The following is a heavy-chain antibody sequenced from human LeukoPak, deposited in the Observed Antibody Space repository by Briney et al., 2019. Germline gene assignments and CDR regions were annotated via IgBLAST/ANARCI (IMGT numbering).Heavy chain of an antibody. D-gene: IGHD1-26*01. V-gene: IGHV3-66*02. CDR1: GFTFSSYY. Sequence: GGSLRLSCAASGFTFSSYYMSWVRLAPGKGLEWVSGIYGGGNSYYADSVAGRFTISRDNSRDTLYLQMHSLRSEDTAVYYCARELTVGATIDYWGQGTLVTVSS. CDR2: IYGGGNS. J-gene: IGHJ4*02. CDR3: ARELTVGATIDY.